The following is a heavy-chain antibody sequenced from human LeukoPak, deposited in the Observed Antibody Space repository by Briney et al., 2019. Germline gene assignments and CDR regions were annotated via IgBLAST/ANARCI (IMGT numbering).Heavy chain of an antibody. Sequence: SETLSLTCIVSGDSISSSSYYWAWIRQPPGKGLEWIGNIYYTGNTYYSPSLKSRVTISVDTSKNQFSLKLSSVTAADTAVYYCARQALDYGDYYYMDVWGKGTTVTISS. CDR3: ARQALDYGDYYYMDV. D-gene: IGHD4-17*01. CDR2: IYYTGNT. V-gene: IGHV4-39*01. CDR1: GDSISSSSYY. J-gene: IGHJ6*03.